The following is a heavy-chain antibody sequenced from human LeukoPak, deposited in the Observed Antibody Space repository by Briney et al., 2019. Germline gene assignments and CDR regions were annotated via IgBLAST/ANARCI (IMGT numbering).Heavy chain of an antibody. CDR2: ISSSGSTI. CDR3: ARFKGIGTFDY. Sequence: GGSLRLSCAASGFTFGDYYMSWIRQAPGKGLGWVLYISSSGSTIYYAASVKGRFTISRDNAKNSLYLQINSLRAEDTAVYYCARFKGIGTFDYWGQGTLVTVSS. V-gene: IGHV3-11*01. J-gene: IGHJ4*02. CDR1: GFTFGDYY. D-gene: IGHD1-26*01.